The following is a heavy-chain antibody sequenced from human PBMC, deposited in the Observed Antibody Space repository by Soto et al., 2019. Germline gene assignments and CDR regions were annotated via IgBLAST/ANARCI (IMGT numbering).Heavy chain of an antibody. J-gene: IGHJ4*02. CDR3: ATRRMGCYFDY. D-gene: IGHD3-16*01. V-gene: IGHV4-59*08. Sequence: SLTLSLTCTVSGGSISSYYWSWTRQPPGKGLEWIGYIYYSGSTNYNPSLKSRVTISVDTSKNQFSLKLSSVTAADTAVYYCATRRMGCYFDYWGQGTLVTVSS. CDR2: IYYSGST. CDR1: GGSISSYY.